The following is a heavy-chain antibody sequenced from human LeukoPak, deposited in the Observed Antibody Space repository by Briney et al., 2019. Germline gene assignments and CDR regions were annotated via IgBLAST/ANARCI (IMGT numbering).Heavy chain of an antibody. CDR3: AKDSVEAGAAIYFDY. CDR2: ISAGT. J-gene: IGHJ4*02. V-gene: IGHV3-23*01. D-gene: IGHD2-2*01. CDR1: GFTLSDYA. Sequence: GGSLRLSCAASGFTLSDYALSWVRQAPGKGLEWVSGISAGTYDADSVRGRFTISRDNSKNTLYLQMNSLRAEDTAVYYCAKDSVEAGAAIYFDYWGQGTLVTVSS.